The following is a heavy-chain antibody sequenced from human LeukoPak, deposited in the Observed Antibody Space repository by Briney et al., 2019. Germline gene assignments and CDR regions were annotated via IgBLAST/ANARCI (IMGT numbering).Heavy chain of an antibody. CDR3: ARDRHYYDSSGYFSDY. Sequence: ASVKVSCKASGGTFSSYAISWVRQAPGQGLEWMGRIIPILGIANYAQKFQGRVTITADKSTSTAYMELSSLRSEDTAVYYCARDRHYYDSSGYFSDYWGQGTLVTVSS. V-gene: IGHV1-69*04. J-gene: IGHJ4*02. CDR1: GGTFSSYA. D-gene: IGHD3-22*01. CDR2: IIPILGIA.